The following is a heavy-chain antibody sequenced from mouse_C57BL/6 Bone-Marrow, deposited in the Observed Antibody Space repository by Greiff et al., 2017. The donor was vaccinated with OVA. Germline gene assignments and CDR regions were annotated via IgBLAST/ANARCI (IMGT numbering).Heavy chain of an antibody. V-gene: IGHV5-17*01. Sequence: EVKLMESGGGLVKPGGSLKLSCAASGFTFRDYGMHWVRQAPEKGLEWVAYISSGSSTIYYADTVKGRFTISRDNAKNTLFLQMTSLRSEDTAMYYCARPSGFAYWGQGTLVTVSA. CDR1: GFTFRDYG. D-gene: IGHD3-2*02. J-gene: IGHJ3*01. CDR2: ISSGSSTI. CDR3: ARPSGFAY.